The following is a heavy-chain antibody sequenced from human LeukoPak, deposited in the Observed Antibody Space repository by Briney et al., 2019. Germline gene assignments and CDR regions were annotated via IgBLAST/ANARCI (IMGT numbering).Heavy chain of an antibody. CDR2: IIPIFGTA. CDR1: GGTFSSYA. D-gene: IGHD2-2*01. J-gene: IGHJ5*02. Sequence: ASVKVSRKASGGTFSSYAISWVRQAPGQGLEWMGGIIPIFGTANYAQKFQGRVTITADKSTSTAYMELSSLRSEDTAVYYCAGGYCSSTSCYPWGQGTLVTVSS. CDR3: AGGYCSSTSCYP. V-gene: IGHV1-69*06.